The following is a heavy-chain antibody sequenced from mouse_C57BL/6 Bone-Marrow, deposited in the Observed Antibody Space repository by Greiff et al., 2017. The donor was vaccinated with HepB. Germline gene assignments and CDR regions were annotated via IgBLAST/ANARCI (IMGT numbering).Heavy chain of an antibody. CDR2: VYPYNGGT. D-gene: IGHD2-5*01. J-gene: IGHJ4*01. V-gene: IGHV1-36*01. Sequence: VQLHQSGPVLVKPGPSVQISCKASGFTFTDYYMHWVKQSHGKSLEWIGLVYPYNGGTSYNQKFKGKATLTVDPSSSTAYMELNSLTSEDSAGYYCAREAYYSNLYYAMDDWGHGTSVTVFS. CDR1: GFTFTDYY. CDR3: AREAYYSNLYYAMDD.